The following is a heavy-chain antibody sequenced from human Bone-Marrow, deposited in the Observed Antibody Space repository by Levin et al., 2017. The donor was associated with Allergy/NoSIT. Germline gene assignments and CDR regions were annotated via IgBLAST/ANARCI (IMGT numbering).Heavy chain of an antibody. D-gene: IGHD6-19*01. V-gene: IGHV3-23*01. J-gene: IGHJ4*02. Sequence: GGSLRLSCAASGFTFSSYAMTWVRQAPGKGLEWVSTITSSGAETFFADSVEGRFSISRDNFRNSLSLQMDSLRVEETAIYYCAKAGTVAGESPDFDFWGQGTLVTVSS. CDR1: GFTFSSYA. CDR2: ITSSGAET. CDR3: AKAGTVAGESPDFDF.